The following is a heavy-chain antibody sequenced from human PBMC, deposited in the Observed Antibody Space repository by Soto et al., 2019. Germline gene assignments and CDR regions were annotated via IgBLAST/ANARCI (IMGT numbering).Heavy chain of an antibody. J-gene: IGHJ4*02. D-gene: IGHD2-8*01. CDR3: SKDRQPDGLWPFDS. Sequence: GSLRLSCAASRFTFRTYAVIGVLQTPVKWLELVAGIVGNGDEYYADTVRGRFTISRDNSNNILYLQMYSLRAEDTAVYYCSKDRQPDGLWPFDSWGQGTQVTVSS. CDR1: RFTFRTYA. CDR2: IVGNGDE. V-gene: IGHV3-23*01.